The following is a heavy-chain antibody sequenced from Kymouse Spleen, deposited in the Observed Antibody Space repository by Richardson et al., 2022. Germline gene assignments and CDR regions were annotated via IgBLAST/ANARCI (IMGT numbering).Heavy chain of an antibody. CDR2: INHSGST. D-gene: IGHD6-19*01. CDR3: ARKGYSSGWYRAFDI. V-gene: IGHV4-34*01. J-gene: IGHJ3*02. Sequence: QVQLQQWGAGLLKPSETLSLTCAVYGGSFSGYYWSWIRQPPGKGLEWIGEINHSGSTNYNPSLKSRVTISVDTSKNQFSLKLSSVTAADTAVYYCARKGYSSGWYRAFDIWGQGTMVTVSS. CDR1: GGSFSGYY.